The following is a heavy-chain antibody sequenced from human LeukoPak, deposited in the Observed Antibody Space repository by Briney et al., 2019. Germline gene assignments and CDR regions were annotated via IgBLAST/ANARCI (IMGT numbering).Heavy chain of an antibody. D-gene: IGHD3-9*01. CDR1: YGSISDISYY. Sequence: SETLSLTCTVSYGSISDISYYWGWIRQPPGKRLEWIGSIYYSGRTYYNSSLKSRVTISVDTSKNQFSLKVTSVTAADTAVYYCASAYYDILGGHFDYWGQGTLVTVSS. CDR2: IYYSGRT. V-gene: IGHV4-39*07. J-gene: IGHJ4*02. CDR3: ASAYYDILGGHFDY.